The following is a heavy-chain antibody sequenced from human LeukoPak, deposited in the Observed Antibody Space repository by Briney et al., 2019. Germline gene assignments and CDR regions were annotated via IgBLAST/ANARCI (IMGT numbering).Heavy chain of an antibody. V-gene: IGHV1-2*02. CDR2: INPKSGVT. D-gene: IGHD3-22*01. CDR1: GSTFTGHY. CDR3: TRALRYDDSSGYYAY. Sequence: ASVKVSCKASGSTFTGHYIHWVRQAPGQGPEWMGWINPKSGVTNYAQTLQGRVTMTRDTSSSMVYMELSRLTTDATAVYFCTRALRYDDSSGYYAYWGQGTLVTVSS. J-gene: IGHJ4*02.